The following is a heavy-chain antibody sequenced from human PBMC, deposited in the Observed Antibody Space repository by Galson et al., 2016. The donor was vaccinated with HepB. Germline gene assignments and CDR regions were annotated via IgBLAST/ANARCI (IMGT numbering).Heavy chain of an antibody. J-gene: IGHJ5*02. D-gene: IGHD3-10*01. CDR3: ARGRGVTMIRGWDWFDP. CDR1: RYNFSSYY. CDR2: INPNGGSA. V-gene: IGHV1-46*01. Sequence: SVKVSCKASRYNFSSYYINWVRQAPGQGLEWMGIINPNGGSASYAQRLQGRVTMTRDTSTSTVYMELSSLRSEDTAVYYCARGRGVTMIRGWDWFDPWGQGTLVIVSP.